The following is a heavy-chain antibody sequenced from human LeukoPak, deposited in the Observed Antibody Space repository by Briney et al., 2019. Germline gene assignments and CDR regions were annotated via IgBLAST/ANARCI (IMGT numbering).Heavy chain of an antibody. CDR1: GFTFSGSA. CDR2: IRSKANSYAT. J-gene: IGHJ4*02. Sequence: GGSLRLSCAASGFTFSGSAMHWVRQAYGKGLEWVGRIRSKANSYATAYAASVKGRFTISRDDSKNTAYLQMNSLKTEDTAVYYCNRVSDYPVYWGRRTLVTVSS. V-gene: IGHV3-73*01. D-gene: IGHD4-17*01. CDR3: NRVSDYPVY.